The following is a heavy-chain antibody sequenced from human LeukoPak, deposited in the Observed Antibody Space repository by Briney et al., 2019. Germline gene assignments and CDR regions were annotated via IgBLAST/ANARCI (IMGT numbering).Heavy chain of an antibody. CDR1: GYTFTSYG. CDR3: ARDLPSRMAVAGHGAFDI. J-gene: IGHJ3*02. D-gene: IGHD6-19*01. V-gene: IGHV1-18*01. CDR2: ISAYNGNT. Sequence: ASVKVSCKASGYTFTSYGISWVRQAPGQGLEWMGWISAYNGNTNYAQKLQGRVTMTTDTSTSTAYMELRSLRSDGTAVYYCARDLPSRMAVAGHGAFDIWGQGTMVTVSS.